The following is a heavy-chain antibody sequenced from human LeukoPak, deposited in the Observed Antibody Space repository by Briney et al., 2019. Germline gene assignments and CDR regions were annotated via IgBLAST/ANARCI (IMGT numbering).Heavy chain of an antibody. J-gene: IGHJ6*03. CDR1: GGTFSSYA. CDR3: ARVPPRGITIFGVVISPYYYYMDV. D-gene: IGHD3-3*01. CDR2: IIPIFGTA. V-gene: IGHV1-69*05. Sequence: SVKVSCKASGGTFSSYAISWVRQAPGQGLEWMGGIIPIFGTANYAQKFQGRVTITTDESTSTAYMELSSLRSEDTAVYYCARVPPRGITIFGVVISPYYYYMDVWGKGTTVNVSS.